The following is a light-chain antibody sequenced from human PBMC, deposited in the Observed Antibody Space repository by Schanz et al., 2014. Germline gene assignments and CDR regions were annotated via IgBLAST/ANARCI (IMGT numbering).Light chain of an antibody. CDR1: QSLLHSNGYNY. V-gene: IGKV2-28*01. CDR3: MQRIEFPWT. J-gene: IGKJ4*01. Sequence: DIVMTQSPLALPVTPGEPASVSCRSSQSLLHSNGYNYLDWYLQKPGQSPQLLIFLGSYRAPGVPDRFSGSGSGTDFTLEISRVEAEDVGVYYCMQRIEFPWTFGGGTKVEIK. CDR2: LGS.